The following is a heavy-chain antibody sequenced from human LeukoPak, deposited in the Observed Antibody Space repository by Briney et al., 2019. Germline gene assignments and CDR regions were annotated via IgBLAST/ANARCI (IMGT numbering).Heavy chain of an antibody. CDR2: IYSGGST. V-gene: IGHV3-53*01. CDR3: VRGQATAWGLDY. CDR1: GFTVSSNY. J-gene: IGHJ4*02. Sequence: GGSLRLSCAASGFTVSSNYMSWVRQAPGKGLEWVSVIYSGGSTYYADSVKGRFTISRDNAKNTLYLQMNSLRAEDTALYYCVRGQATAWGLDYWGQGTLVTVSS. D-gene: IGHD6-13*01.